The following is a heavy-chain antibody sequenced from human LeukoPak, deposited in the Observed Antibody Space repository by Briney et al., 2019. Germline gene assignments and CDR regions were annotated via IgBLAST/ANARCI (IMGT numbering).Heavy chain of an antibody. CDR3: ARAPVTSCRGAYCYPFDY. CDR1: GFTFSSYA. J-gene: IGHJ4*02. CDR2: TSSSDAGT. V-gene: IGHV3-23*01. Sequence: SGGSLRLSCAASGFTFSSYAMSWVRQAPGKGLEWVSATSSSDAGTYHADSVRGRFTISRDNSKNTLYLQMNSLRVEDAAVYYCARAPVTSCRGAYCYPFDYWGQGTLVTVSS. D-gene: IGHD2-21*01.